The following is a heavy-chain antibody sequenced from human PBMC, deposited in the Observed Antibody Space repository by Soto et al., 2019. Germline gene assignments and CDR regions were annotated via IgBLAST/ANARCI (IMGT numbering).Heavy chain of an antibody. J-gene: IGHJ5*02. CDR3: ARHPSHFRFDP. CDR2: IYYSGST. CDR1: GGSISSSSYF. V-gene: IGHV4-39*01. Sequence: SETLSLTCSVSGGSISSSSYFWGWIRQPPGKGLEWIGSIYYSGSTYYNPSLKSRVTVSVDTSKNQFSLKLSSVTAADTAVYYCARHPSHFRFDPWGQGTLVTVYS.